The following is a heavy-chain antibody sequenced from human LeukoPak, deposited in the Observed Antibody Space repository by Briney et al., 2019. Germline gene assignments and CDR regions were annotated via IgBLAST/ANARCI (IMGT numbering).Heavy chain of an antibody. V-gene: IGHV3-23*01. D-gene: IGHD6-19*01. J-gene: IGHJ4*02. CDR3: AKMVHTEQWLVPFDY. CDR2: ISGSGGST. Sequence: GGSLRLSCAASGSTFSNFAMNWVRQAPGKGLEWVSTISGSGGSTYYADSVKGRFTISRDNSKNTLYLQMNSLRAEDTAVYYCAKMVHTEQWLVPFDYWGQGTLVTVSS. CDR1: GSTFSNFA.